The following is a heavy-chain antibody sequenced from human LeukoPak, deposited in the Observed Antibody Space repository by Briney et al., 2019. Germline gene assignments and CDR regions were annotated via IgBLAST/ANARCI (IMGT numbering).Heavy chain of an antibody. CDR1: GGSISSSNYY. Sequence: SETLSRTCTVSGGSISSSNYYWGWLRQPPGKGLEWIGTIHYSGSTYSKSSLKSRVTVSVDTSKNQFSLKLSSVTAADTAVYYCARHVVGVPGNFDYWGQGTLVTVPS. V-gene: IGHV4-39*01. D-gene: IGHD1-26*01. J-gene: IGHJ4*02. CDR3: ARHVVGVPGNFDY. CDR2: IHYSGST.